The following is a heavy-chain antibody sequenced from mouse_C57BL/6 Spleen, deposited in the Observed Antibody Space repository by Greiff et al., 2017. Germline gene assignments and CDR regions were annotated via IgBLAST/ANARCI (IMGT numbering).Heavy chain of an antibody. D-gene: IGHD2-3*01. J-gene: IGHJ2*01. CDR1: GYTFTSYW. CDR2: IDPSDSYT. V-gene: IGHV1-69*01. CDR3: ARTDDGYYPYYFDY. Sequence: VQLQQPGAELVMPGASVKLSCKASGYTFTSYWMHWVKQRPGQGLEWIGEIDPSDSYTNYNQKFKGKSTLTVDKSSSTAYMQLSSLTSEDSAVYYCARTDDGYYPYYFDYWGQGTTLTVSS.